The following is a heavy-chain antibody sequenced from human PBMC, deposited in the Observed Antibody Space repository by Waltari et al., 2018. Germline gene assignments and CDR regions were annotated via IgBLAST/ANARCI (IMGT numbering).Heavy chain of an antibody. V-gene: IGHV3-7*01. CDR1: GFTFSTHW. J-gene: IGHJ2*01. CDR3: ARGLLEWLLSYWYFDL. Sequence: EVQLVESGGDLVQPGGSLRLCCVASGFTFSTHWMSWVRQAPGKGLEWVANIKQDESEKYYVDSVKGRFTISRDNTKNSVYLQMNSLRAEDTAVYYCARGLLEWLLSYWYFDLWGRGTLVTVSS. CDR2: IKQDESEK. D-gene: IGHD3-3*01.